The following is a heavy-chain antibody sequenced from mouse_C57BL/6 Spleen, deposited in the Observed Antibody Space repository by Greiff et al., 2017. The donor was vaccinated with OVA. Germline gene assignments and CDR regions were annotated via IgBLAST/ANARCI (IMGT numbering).Heavy chain of an antibody. V-gene: IGHV1-18*01. D-gene: IGHD2-4*01. Sequence: EVQLQQSGPELVKPGASVKIPCKASGYTFTDYNMDWVKQSHGKSLEWIGDINPNNGGTIYNQKFKGKATLTVDKSSSTAYMELRSLTSEDTAVYYCARRPLYYDYWYFDVWGTGTTVTVSS. CDR1: GYTFTDYN. CDR2: INPNNGGT. CDR3: ARRPLYYDYWYFDV. J-gene: IGHJ1*03.